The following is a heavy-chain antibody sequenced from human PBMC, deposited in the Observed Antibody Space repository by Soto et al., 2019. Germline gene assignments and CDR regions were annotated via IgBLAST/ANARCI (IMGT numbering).Heavy chain of an antibody. J-gene: IGHJ3*02. V-gene: IGHV4-34*01. Sequence: SETLSLTCAVYGGSFSGYYWSWIRQPPGKGLEWIGEINHSGSTNYNPSLKSRVTISVDTSKNQFSLKLSSVTAADTAVYYCARVGGDSNDDAFDIWGQGTMVTVSS. CDR1: GGSFSGYY. CDR3: ARVGGDSNDDAFDI. D-gene: IGHD2-21*02. CDR2: INHSGST.